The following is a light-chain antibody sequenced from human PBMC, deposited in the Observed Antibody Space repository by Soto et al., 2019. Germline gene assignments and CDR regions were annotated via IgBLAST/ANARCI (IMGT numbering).Light chain of an antibody. V-gene: IGKV1-9*01. CDR3: QPFNNYPLT. J-gene: IGKJ4*01. CDR2: AAS. Sequence: DIQLTQSPSFLSASVGDRVTITCRASQGINDYLAWYQQKPGKAPKLLIYAASTLQSEVPSRFSGSASGTEFTLAISSLQPEDFATYYCQPFNNYPLTFGGGTKVEVK. CDR1: QGINDY.